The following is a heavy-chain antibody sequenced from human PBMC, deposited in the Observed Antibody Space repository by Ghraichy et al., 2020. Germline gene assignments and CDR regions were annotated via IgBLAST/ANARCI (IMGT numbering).Heavy chain of an antibody. V-gene: IGHV3-30*18. Sequence: GGSLRLSCAASGFTFSSYGMHWVRQAPGKGLEWVAVISYDGSNKYYADSVKGRFTISRDNSKNTLYLQMNSLRAEDTAVYYCAKVWEVATVMGAGDYWGQGNLVTVAS. D-gene: IGHD5-18*01. CDR2: ISYDGSNK. CDR1: GFTFSSYG. J-gene: IGHJ4*02. CDR3: AKVWEVATVMGAGDY.